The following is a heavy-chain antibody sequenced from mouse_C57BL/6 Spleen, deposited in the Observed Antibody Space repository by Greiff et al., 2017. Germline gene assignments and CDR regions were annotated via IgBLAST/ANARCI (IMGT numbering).Heavy chain of an antibody. CDR1: GYAFSSSW. J-gene: IGHJ4*01. Sequence: VQLQQPGPELVKPGASVQISCKASGYAFSSSWMNWVKQRPGNGLEWIGRIYPGDGDTNYNGKFKGKATLTADKSSSTAYMQLSSLTSEDSTVYFCARGYAMDYWGQGTSVTVSS. V-gene: IGHV1-82*01. CDR2: IYPGDGDT. CDR3: ARGYAMDY.